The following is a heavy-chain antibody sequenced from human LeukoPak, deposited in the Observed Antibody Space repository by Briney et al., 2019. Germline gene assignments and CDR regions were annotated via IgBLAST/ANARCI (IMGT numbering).Heavy chain of an antibody. D-gene: IGHD1-26*01. J-gene: IGHJ4*02. Sequence: PGGSLRLSCAASGFTFSSYGMHWVRQAPGKGLEWVSAISGGGHDTYYADSVKGRFTISRDNSKNTLFLQMNSLRAEDTAVYYCAKAWPELREDSWGQGTLVTVSS. CDR1: GFTFSSYG. CDR3: AKAWPELREDS. V-gene: IGHV3-23*01. CDR2: ISGGGHDT.